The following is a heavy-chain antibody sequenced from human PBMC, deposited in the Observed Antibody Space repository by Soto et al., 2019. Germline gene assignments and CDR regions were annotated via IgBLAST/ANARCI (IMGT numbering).Heavy chain of an antibody. CDR2: ISSSSSTI. V-gene: IGHV3-48*01. CDR3: ARDLIDYGEYGRKDYSYMDV. D-gene: IGHD4-17*01. CDR1: GFTFSSYS. J-gene: IGHJ6*03. Sequence: GGSLRLSCAASGFTFSSYSMNWVRQAPGKGLEWVSYISSSSSTIYYADSVKGRFTISRDNAKNSLYLQMNSLRAEDTAVYYCARDLIDYGEYGRKDYSYMDVWGKGTTVTVSS.